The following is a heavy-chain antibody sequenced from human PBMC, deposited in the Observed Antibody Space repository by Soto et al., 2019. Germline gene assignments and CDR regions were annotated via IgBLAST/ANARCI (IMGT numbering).Heavy chain of an antibody. D-gene: IGHD2-2*02. CDR1: GGTFSSYA. Sequence: QVQLVQSGAEVKKPGSSVKVSCKAPGGTFSSYAISWVRQAPGQGLEWMGGIIPIFGTANYAQKFQGRVTITADESTSTAYMELSSLRSEDTAVYYCARGYCSSTSCYTAFGSRGYYYYGMDVWGQGTTVTVSS. CDR2: IIPIFGTA. J-gene: IGHJ6*02. V-gene: IGHV1-69*01. CDR3: ARGYCSSTSCYTAFGSRGYYYYGMDV.